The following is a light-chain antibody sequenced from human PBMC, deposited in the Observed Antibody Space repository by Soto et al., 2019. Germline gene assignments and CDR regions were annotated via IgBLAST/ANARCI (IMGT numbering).Light chain of an antibody. V-gene: IGKV3-15*01. Sequence: EIVLTQSPATLTLYPWERATLXXRASKSVSKYLAWYQQRPGQAPXLLFSGASTRATGIPARFSGSVSLTEFTLTFSSLQSEDFAVYYCQQYHNWPISFGQGTRL. CDR3: QQYHNWPIS. CDR2: GAS. J-gene: IGKJ5*01. CDR1: KSVSKY.